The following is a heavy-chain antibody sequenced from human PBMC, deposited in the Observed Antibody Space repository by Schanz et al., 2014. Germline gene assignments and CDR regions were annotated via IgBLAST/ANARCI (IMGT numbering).Heavy chain of an antibody. CDR2: IAGKSTTV. D-gene: IGHD6-19*01. CDR3: ARVHHYHPRGWWYFDF. Sequence: RISCSASGISFSSYSMYWVRQAPGKWLEWLSYIAGKSTTVYYAESVKVRFTVSRDNSRNSLYLHLIPVEDEDTAVDFYARVHHYHPRGWWYFDFSGQGVLVTVS. CDR1: GISFSSYS. V-gene: IGHV3-48*02. J-gene: IGHJ4*02.